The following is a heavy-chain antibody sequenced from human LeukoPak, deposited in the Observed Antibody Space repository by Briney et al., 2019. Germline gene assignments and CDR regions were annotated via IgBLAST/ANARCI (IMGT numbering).Heavy chain of an antibody. Sequence: PSETLSLTCAVHGGSFSGYYWSWIRQPPGKGLEWIGEINHSGSTNYNPSLKSRVTISVDTSKNQFSLKLSSVTAADTAVYYCARPVSNYFDYWGQGTLVTVSS. D-gene: IGHD1-14*01. V-gene: IGHV4-34*01. CDR2: INHSGST. CDR1: GGSFSGYY. J-gene: IGHJ4*02. CDR3: ARPVSNYFDY.